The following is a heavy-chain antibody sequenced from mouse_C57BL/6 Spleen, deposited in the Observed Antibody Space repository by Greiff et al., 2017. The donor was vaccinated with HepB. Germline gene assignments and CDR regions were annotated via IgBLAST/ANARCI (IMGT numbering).Heavy chain of an antibody. CDR1: GYTFTSYW. D-gene: IGHD1-1*01. V-gene: IGHV1-64*01. CDR3: ARSYYYGIGDY. Sequence: VQLQQPGAELVKPGASVKLSCKASGYTFTSYWMHWVKQRPGQGLEWIGMIHPNSGSTNYNEKFKSKATLTVDKSSSTAYMQLSSLTSEDSAVYYCARSYYYGIGDYWGQGTTLTVSS. CDR2: IHPNSGST. J-gene: IGHJ2*01.